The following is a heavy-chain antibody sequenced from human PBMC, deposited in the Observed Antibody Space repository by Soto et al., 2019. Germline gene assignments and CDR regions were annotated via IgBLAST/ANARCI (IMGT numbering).Heavy chain of an antibody. CDR3: ARSLVTTALDI. CDR1: GLTFSSYR. J-gene: IGHJ3*02. CDR2: ISSRSSHI. D-gene: IGHD4-4*01. Sequence: EVQLVESGGGLVKPGGSLRLSCAASGLTFSSYRMNWVRQAPGKGLEWVSSISSRSSHIYYADSVKGRFTISRDNAKNSLYLQMNSLGAEDTAVYYCARSLVTTALDIWGQGTMVTVSS. V-gene: IGHV3-21*01.